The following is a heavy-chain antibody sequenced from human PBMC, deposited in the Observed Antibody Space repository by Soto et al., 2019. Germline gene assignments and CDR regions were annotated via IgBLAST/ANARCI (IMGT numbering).Heavy chain of an antibody. CDR3: ARAVAATAPWFDP. CDR1: GGTFSSYA. D-gene: IGHD2-15*01. Sequence: ASVKVSCKASGGTFSSYAISWVRQAPGQGLEWMGGIIPIFGTANYAQKFQGRVTITADESTSTAYMELSSLRSEDTAVYYCARAVAATAPWFDPWGQGTLVTVSS. J-gene: IGHJ5*02. V-gene: IGHV1-69*13. CDR2: IIPIFGTA.